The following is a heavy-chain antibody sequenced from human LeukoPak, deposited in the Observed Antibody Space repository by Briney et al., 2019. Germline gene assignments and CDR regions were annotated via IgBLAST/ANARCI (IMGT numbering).Heavy chain of an antibody. CDR2: IDGTSDTI. D-gene: IGHD3-10*01. CDR1: GFTFSSHS. Sequence: PGGSLRLSCAASGFTFSSHSMSWVRQAPGKGLEWISYIDGTSDTIYYADSVRGRFTISRDNAEHSLYLQMNSLRDEDTAVYYCARAPMIRGVITAFDQWGQGTLVTVSS. J-gene: IGHJ4*02. V-gene: IGHV3-48*02. CDR3: ARAPMIRGVITAFDQ.